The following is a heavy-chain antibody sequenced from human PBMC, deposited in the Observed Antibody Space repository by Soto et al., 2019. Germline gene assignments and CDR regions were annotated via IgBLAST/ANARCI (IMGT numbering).Heavy chain of an antibody. CDR3: AKDSNKYSSSLRGRYFDY. J-gene: IGHJ4*02. CDR2: ISGGGSNT. CDR1: GFPFSSYV. D-gene: IGHD4-4*01. Sequence: EVQLLESGGGLVQRGVSLRLSCAASGFPFSSYVMSWVRQAPGKGLEWVSGISGGGSNTFYADSVKGRFTISRDNSKNTLLLQMNSLGAEDTAVYYCAKDSNKYSSSLRGRYFDYWGQGIGVTVSS. V-gene: IGHV3-23*01.